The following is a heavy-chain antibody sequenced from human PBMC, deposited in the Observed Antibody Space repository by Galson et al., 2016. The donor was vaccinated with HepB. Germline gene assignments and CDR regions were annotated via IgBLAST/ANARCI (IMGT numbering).Heavy chain of an antibody. CDR2: IRSKANSYAT. V-gene: IGHV3-73*01. Sequence: HWVRQASGKGLEWVGRIRSKANSYATAYAASVNGRFTISRDDSKNTAYLQMNSLKTEDTAVYYCTFSTYEYLRHGDAFDIWAQGTMVTVSA. D-gene: IGHD3-16*01. CDR3: TFSTYEYLRHGDAFDI. J-gene: IGHJ3*02.